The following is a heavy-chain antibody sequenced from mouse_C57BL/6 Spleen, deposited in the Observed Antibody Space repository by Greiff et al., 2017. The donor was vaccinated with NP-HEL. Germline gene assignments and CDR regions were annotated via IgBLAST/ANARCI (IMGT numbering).Heavy chain of an antibody. CDR1: GFTFSDYG. Sequence: EVQVVESGGGLVKPGGSLKLSCAASGFTFSDYGMHWVRQAPEKGLEWVAYISSGSSTIYYADTVKGRFTISRDNAKNTLFLQMTSLRSEDTAMYYCARSLGLLRFAYWGQGTLVTVSA. J-gene: IGHJ3*01. V-gene: IGHV5-17*01. CDR3: ARSLGLLRFAY. D-gene: IGHD2-3*01. CDR2: ISSGSSTI.